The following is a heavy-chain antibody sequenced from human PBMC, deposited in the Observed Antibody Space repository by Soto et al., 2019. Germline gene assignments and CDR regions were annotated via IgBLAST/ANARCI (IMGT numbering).Heavy chain of an antibody. J-gene: IGHJ4*02. Sequence: QVQLVQSGTEVKKPGASVKVSCKTSGYTFTSFVIHWVRQAPGQSLEWMGRTIPGNGDSTYSQRFQGRVTITTDTSASTVYMELSSLRSEDTAVYFCARDLFGDRDSYFDYWGQGTLVTVSS. D-gene: IGHD2-21*01. CDR1: GYTFTSFV. CDR3: ARDLFGDRDSYFDY. V-gene: IGHV1-3*01. CDR2: TIPGNGDS.